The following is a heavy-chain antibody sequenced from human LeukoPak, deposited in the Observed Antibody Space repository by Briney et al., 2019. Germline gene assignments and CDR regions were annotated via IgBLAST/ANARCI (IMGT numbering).Heavy chain of an antibody. CDR1: GFTFSNAW. Sequence: SLRLSCAASGFTFSNAWMNWVRPPPGKGLEWVSGISWNSGSIDYADSVKGRFTISRDNAKNSLYLQMNSLRVEDTAFYYCAKDNRRHYTSGPNPDSLHWGQGALVTVSS. CDR2: ISWNSGSI. V-gene: IGHV3-9*01. D-gene: IGHD6-19*01. J-gene: IGHJ4*02. CDR3: AKDNRRHYTSGPNPDSLH.